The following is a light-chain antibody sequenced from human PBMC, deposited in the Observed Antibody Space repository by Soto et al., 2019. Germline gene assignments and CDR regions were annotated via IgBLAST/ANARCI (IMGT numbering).Light chain of an antibody. CDR1: SSDIGGYNF. J-gene: IGLJ2*01. CDR3: SSYTGISTLV. Sequence: QSALTQPASVSESPGQSITISCTGTSSDIGGYNFVSWYQHHPGKAPKLMIYDVNNRPSGVSNRFSGSKSANTASLTISGLQAEDEADYYCSSYTGISTLVFGGGTKVTVL. CDR2: DVN. V-gene: IGLV2-14*03.